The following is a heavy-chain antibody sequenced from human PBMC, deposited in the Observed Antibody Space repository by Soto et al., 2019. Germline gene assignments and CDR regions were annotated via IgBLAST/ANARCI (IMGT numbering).Heavy chain of an antibody. V-gene: IGHV3-23*01. CDR1: GFTFSSYA. CDR3: AKDREYSYGYSPFDAFDI. Sequence: GGSLRLSCAASGFTFSSYAMSWVRQAPGKGLEWVSAISGSGGSTYYADSVKGRFTISRDNSKNTLYLQMNSLRAEDTAVYYCAKDREYSYGYSPFDAFDIWGQGTMVTVSS. J-gene: IGHJ3*02. CDR2: ISGSGGST. D-gene: IGHD5-18*01.